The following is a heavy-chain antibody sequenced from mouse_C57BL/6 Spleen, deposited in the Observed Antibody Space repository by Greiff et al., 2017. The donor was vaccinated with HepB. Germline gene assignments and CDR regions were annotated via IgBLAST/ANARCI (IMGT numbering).Heavy chain of an antibody. CDR1: GYTFTSYW. D-gene: IGHD1-1*01. V-gene: IGHV1-64*01. Sequence: QVQLQQPGAELVKPGASVKLSCKASGYTFTSYWMHWVKQRPGQGLEWIGMIHPNSGSTNYNEKFKSKATLTVDISSSTAYMQLSSLTSDDSAVYYCARHYYYGSSSYYYAMDYWGQGTSVTVSS. CDR3: ARHYYYGSSSYYYAMDY. J-gene: IGHJ4*01. CDR2: IHPNSGST.